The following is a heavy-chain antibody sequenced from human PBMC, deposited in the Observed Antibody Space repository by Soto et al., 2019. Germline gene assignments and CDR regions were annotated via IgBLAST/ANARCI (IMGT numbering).Heavy chain of an antibody. D-gene: IGHD3-10*01. V-gene: IGHV4-39*01. CDR3: ASTAGSGSAMDV. CDR2: IYYSGST. Sequence: SDTLSLTCTVSGGSISSSSYYWGWIRQPPGKGLEWIGSIYYSGSTYYNPSLKSRVTISVDTSKNQFSLKLSSVTAADTAVYYCASTAGSGSAMDVWGKGTTVTVSS. J-gene: IGHJ6*03. CDR1: GGSISSSSYY.